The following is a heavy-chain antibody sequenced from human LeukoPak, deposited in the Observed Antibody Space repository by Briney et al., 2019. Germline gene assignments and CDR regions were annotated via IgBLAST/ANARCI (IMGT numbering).Heavy chain of an antibody. Sequence: PGGSLRLSCAASGFSFTSYSINWVRQAPGKGLEWVSSISSSNSYTYYADSVKGRFTISRDSAKNSLYLQMNSLRAEDTAVYYCARGVPKTSYYYYYMDVWGKGTTVTVSS. CDR3: ARGVPKTSYYYYYMDV. V-gene: IGHV3-21*01. CDR2: ISSSNSYT. D-gene: IGHD4-11*01. CDR1: GFSFTSYS. J-gene: IGHJ6*03.